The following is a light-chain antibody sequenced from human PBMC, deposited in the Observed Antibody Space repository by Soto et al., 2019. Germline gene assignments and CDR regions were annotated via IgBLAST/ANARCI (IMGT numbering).Light chain of an antibody. CDR1: SSNIGSHY. CDR2: DNN. V-gene: IGLV1-51*01. J-gene: IGLJ2*01. CDR3: GTWDTSVTSVTAGVV. Sequence: QSVLTQPPSVSAPPGQKVTISCSGSSSNIGSHYVFWYQQLPGTAPKLLIYDNNKRPSGIPDRFSGSKSATSATLAITGLQTGDEADYYCGTWDTSVTSVTAGVVFGGGTKLTVL.